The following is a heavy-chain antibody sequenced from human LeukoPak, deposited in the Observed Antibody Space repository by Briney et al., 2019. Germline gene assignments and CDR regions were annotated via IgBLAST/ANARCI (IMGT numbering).Heavy chain of an antibody. CDR2: ITGSGSST. V-gene: IGHV3-23*05. CDR3: AMRWELHALDI. Sequence: GGSLRLSCGASGFTFSSYALTWVRQAPGKGLEWVSAITGSGSSTYYADSVKGRFTISRDNSKNTLYLQMNSLRAEDTAVYYCAMRWELHALDIWGQGTVVTASS. D-gene: IGHD1-26*01. CDR1: GFTFSSYA. J-gene: IGHJ3*02.